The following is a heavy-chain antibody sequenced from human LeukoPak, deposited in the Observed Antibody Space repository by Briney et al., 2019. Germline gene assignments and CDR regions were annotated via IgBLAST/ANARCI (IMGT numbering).Heavy chain of an antibody. CDR2: ISSSGGTI. CDR1: GFTFSDYY. Sequence: GGSLRLSCAASGFTFSDYYMSCSRQAPGEGRGWASYISSSGGTIYYAASVKGRFTICRDNAKNSLYLQMDSLRADDTAVYYCARDPYSSAYYDSWGQGTLVTVSS. CDR3: ARDPYSSAYYDS. J-gene: IGHJ5*01. V-gene: IGHV3-11*01. D-gene: IGHD6-19*01.